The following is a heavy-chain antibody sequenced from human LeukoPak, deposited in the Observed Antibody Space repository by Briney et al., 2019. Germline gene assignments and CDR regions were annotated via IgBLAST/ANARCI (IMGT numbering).Heavy chain of an antibody. Sequence: SETLSLTCAVYGESFSGYYWGWIRQPPGKGLEWIGTIYHSGTTNYNPSLQSRVTISIDTSRNQFSLKLTSVTAADTAVYYCARVPEQWLIPYWYFDLWGRGTLVTVSS. D-gene: IGHD6-19*01. J-gene: IGHJ2*01. CDR2: IYHSGTT. CDR1: GESFSGYY. V-gene: IGHV4-38-2*01. CDR3: ARVPEQWLIPYWYFDL.